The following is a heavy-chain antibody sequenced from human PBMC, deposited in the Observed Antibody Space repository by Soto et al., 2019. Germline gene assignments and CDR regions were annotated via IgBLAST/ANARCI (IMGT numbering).Heavy chain of an antibody. V-gene: IGHV4-4*02. Sequence: QVQLQESGPGLVKPSETLSLTCAVSGGSISISNWWSWVRQTPGKGLEWIGQIHHSGSTNYSPSLTSRVTIAVDKSKNQFSLKMNSVTAAYTAVYYCARGGYYFYMDVWGKGTTVTVSS. CDR2: IHHSGST. J-gene: IGHJ6*03. D-gene: IGHD1-26*01. CDR1: GGSISISNW. CDR3: ARGGYYFYMDV.